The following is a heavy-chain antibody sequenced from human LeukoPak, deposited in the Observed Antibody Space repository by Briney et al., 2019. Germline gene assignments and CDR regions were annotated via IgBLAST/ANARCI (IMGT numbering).Heavy chain of an antibody. V-gene: IGHV1-2*02. CDR1: GYTFTGYY. CDR2: INPNSGGT. J-gene: IGHJ5*02. D-gene: IGHD6-13*01. CDR3: ARLYSRSWYGGNWFDP. Sequence: ASVKVSCKASGYTFTGYYMHWVRQAPGQGLEWMGWINPNSGGTNYAQKFQGRVTMTRDTSISTAYMELSRLRSDDTAVYYCARLYSRSWYGGNWFDPWGQGTLVTVS.